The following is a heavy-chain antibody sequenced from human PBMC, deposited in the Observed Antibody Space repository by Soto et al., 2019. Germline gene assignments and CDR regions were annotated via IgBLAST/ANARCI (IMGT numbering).Heavy chain of an antibody. CDR3: ARGFGSGWSRGGYFDY. Sequence: EVQLVESGGGLVQPGGSLRLSCGASGFTFRSYELNWVRQAPGKGLEWGPYISISGGTIYYADSVKGRFTISRDNAKKSLYLQMNSLRAEDTAVYYCARGFGSGWSRGGYFDYLVQGGLLAVSS. CDR2: ISISGGTI. V-gene: IGHV3-48*03. CDR1: GFTFRSYE. D-gene: IGHD6-19*01. J-gene: IGHJ4*02.